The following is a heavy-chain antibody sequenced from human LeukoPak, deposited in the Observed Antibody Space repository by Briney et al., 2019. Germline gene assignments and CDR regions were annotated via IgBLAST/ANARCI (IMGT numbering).Heavy chain of an antibody. CDR2: INHSGST. J-gene: IGHJ5*02. CDR1: GGSFSGYY. V-gene: IGHV4-34*01. D-gene: IGHD3-10*01. Sequence: ASETLSLTCAVYGGSFSGYYWSWIRQPPGKGLEWIGEINHSGSTNYNPSLKSRVTISVDTSKNQFSLKLSSVTAAETAVYYCXRXVRXGEFLNWFDPWGQGTLVTVSS. CDR3: XRXVRXGEFLNWFDP.